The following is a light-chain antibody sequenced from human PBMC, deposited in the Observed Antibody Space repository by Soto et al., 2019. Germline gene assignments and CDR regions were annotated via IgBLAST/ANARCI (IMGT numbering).Light chain of an antibody. Sequence: QSVLTQPPSVSAAPGRTVTISCSGSSSNIGNSFVSWYQQLPGTAPRLLIYDNNERPSGIPGQFSGSKSGTSATLGITGLQTGDEADYYCGAWDGGLSAFVFGTGTKVTVL. CDR1: SSNIGNSF. J-gene: IGLJ1*01. V-gene: IGLV1-51*01. CDR2: DNN. CDR3: GAWDGGLSAFV.